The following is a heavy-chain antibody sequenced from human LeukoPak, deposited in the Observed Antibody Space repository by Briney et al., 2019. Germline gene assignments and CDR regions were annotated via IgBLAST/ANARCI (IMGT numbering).Heavy chain of an antibody. CDR3: AKSSPPYYDFWSGYYHGPYYYYYGMDV. J-gene: IGHJ6*02. Sequence: GGSLRLSCAASGFTFSGYPIHWVRQAPGKGLEWVAVISYDGSNKYYADSVKGRITISRDNSKNTLYLQMNSLRAEDTAVYYCAKSSPPYYDFWSGYYHGPYYYYYGMDVWGQGTTVTVSS. D-gene: IGHD3-3*01. CDR1: GFTFSGYP. CDR2: ISYDGSNK. V-gene: IGHV3-30-3*02.